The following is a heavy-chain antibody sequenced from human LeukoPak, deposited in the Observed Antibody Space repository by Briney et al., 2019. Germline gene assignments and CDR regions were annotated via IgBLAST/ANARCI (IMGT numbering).Heavy chain of an antibody. Sequence: PSETLSLTCAVYGGSFSGYYWSWIRQPPRKGLEWIGEINHSGSTNYNPSLKSRVTTSVDTSKNQFSLKLRSVTAADTAVYYCARVGVRGVIKPPYYFDYWGQGTLVTVSS. CDR1: GGSFSGYY. J-gene: IGHJ4*02. CDR3: ARVGVRGVIKPPYYFDY. D-gene: IGHD3-10*01. V-gene: IGHV4-34*01. CDR2: INHSGST.